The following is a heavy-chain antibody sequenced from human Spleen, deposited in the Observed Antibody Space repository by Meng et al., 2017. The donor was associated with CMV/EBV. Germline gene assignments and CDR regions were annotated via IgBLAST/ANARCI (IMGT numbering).Heavy chain of an antibody. CDR1: GFTFSSYA. J-gene: IGHJ3*02. D-gene: IGHD1-26*01. V-gene: IGHV3-64*02. CDR3: AKGGATLLDRLDI. CDR2: ISSNGEST. Sequence: GESLKISCAASGFTFSSYAVYWVRQAPGKGLDYVSAISSNGESTYYADSVKGRLTISRDNSKNTLYLQMGSLRAEDTAVYYCAKGGATLLDRLDIWGQGTMVTVSS.